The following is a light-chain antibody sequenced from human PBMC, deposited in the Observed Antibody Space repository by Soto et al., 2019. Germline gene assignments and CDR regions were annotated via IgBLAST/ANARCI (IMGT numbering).Light chain of an antibody. V-gene: IGKV3-15*01. Sequence: EIVMTQSPATLSVSPGESATVSCRASQSVNINLAWYQQKPGQAPRLLIYGTSTRATGVPARFSGSGSGTEFTLTISNLQSEDFAVYYCQQYNDWPPLTFGGGTKVDIK. CDR2: GTS. CDR3: QQYNDWPPLT. J-gene: IGKJ4*01. CDR1: QSVNIN.